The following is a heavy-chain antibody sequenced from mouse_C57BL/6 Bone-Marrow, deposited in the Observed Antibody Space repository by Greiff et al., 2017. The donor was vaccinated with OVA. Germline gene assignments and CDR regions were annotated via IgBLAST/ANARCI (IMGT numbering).Heavy chain of an antibody. CDR1: GYTFTDYE. CDR3: TRDDGYHVYYFDY. V-gene: IGHV1-15*01. J-gene: IGHJ2*01. Sequence: QVQLKQSGAELVRPGASVTLSCKASGYTFTDYEMHWVKQTPVHGLEWIGAIDPETGGTAYNQKFKGKAILTADKSSSTAYMELRSLTSEDSAVYYCTRDDGYHVYYFDYWGQGTTLTVSS. CDR2: IDPETGGT. D-gene: IGHD2-3*01.